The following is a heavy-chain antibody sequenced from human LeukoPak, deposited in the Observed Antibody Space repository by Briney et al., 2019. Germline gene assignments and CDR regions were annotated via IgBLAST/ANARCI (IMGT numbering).Heavy chain of an antibody. Sequence: SQTLSLTCTVSGGSISSGGYYWSWIRQHPGKGLEWIGYIYYSGSTYYNPSLKSRVTISADTSKNQFSLKLSSVTAADTAVYYCAREGAMVRGALGFDYWGQGTLVTVSS. CDR2: IYYSGST. D-gene: IGHD3-10*01. J-gene: IGHJ4*02. V-gene: IGHV4-31*03. CDR1: GGSISSGGYY. CDR3: AREGAMVRGALGFDY.